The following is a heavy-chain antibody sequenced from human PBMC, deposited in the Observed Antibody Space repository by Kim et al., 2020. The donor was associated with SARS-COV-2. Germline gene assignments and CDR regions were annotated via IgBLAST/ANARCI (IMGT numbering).Heavy chain of an antibody. CDR1: GFTFDDYA. V-gene: IGHV3-43*02. Sequence: GGSLRLSCAASGFTFDDYAMHWVRQAPGKGLEWVSLISGDGGSTYYADSVKGRFTISRDNSKNSLYLQMNSLRTEDTALYYCAKADYYDSSGYYDWFDPWGQGTLVTVSS. J-gene: IGHJ5*02. CDR2: ISGDGGST. CDR3: AKADYYDSSGYYDWFDP. D-gene: IGHD3-22*01.